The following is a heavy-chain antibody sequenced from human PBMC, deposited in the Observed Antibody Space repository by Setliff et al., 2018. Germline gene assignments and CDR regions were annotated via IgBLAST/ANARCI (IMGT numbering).Heavy chain of an antibody. J-gene: IGHJ6*03. CDR2: IYYSGST. D-gene: IGHD6-13*01. Sequence: PSETLSLTCTVSGGSISSGDYYWSWIRQPPGKGLEWIGYIYYSGSTYYNPSLKSRVTMSVGTSKNQFSLKLRSMTAADTAVYYCAKQGSYYYYMDVWGKGTTVTVSS. CDR1: GGSISSGDYY. CDR3: AKQGSYYYYMDV. V-gene: IGHV4-39*07.